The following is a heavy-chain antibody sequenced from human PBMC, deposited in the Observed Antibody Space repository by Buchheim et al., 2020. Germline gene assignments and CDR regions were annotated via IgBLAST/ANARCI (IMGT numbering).Heavy chain of an antibody. CDR3: AKGHYSSSWYFPFDY. CDR1: GFTFSSYA. J-gene: IGHJ4*02. Sequence: EVQLLESGGGLVQPGGSLRLSCAASGFTFSSYAMSWVRQAPGTGLEWVSAINDSGCTTYYSASVKGRCTISRDTSKNTLYLQMSSLRAEDTAVYYCAKGHYSSSWYFPFDYWGQGTL. CDR2: INDSGCTT. D-gene: IGHD6-13*01. V-gene: IGHV3-23*01.